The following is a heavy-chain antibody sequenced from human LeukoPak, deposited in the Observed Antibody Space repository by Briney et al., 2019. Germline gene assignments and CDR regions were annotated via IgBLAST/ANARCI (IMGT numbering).Heavy chain of an antibody. J-gene: IGHJ4*02. CDR2: IYYSGST. CDR1: GGSISSYY. Sequence: SETLSLTCTVSGGSISSYYWSWIRQPPGKGLEWIGYIYYSGSTNYNPSLKSRVTISVDTSKNQFSLKLSSVTAADTAVYYCARGAVGATTIHFDYWGQGTLVTVSS. V-gene: IGHV4-59*01. CDR3: ARGAVGATTIHFDY. D-gene: IGHD1-26*01.